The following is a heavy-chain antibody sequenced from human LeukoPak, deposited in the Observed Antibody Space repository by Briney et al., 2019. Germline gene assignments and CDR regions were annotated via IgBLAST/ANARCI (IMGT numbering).Heavy chain of an antibody. Sequence: ASVKVSCKASGYTFTGYYMHWVRQAPGQGLEWMGWINPNSGGTNYAQKFQGRVTMTRDTSISTAYMELSRLRSDDTAVYYCARIMGGVAGALFYYYMDVWGKGTTVTVSS. J-gene: IGHJ6*03. D-gene: IGHD6-19*01. CDR3: ARIMGGVAGALFYYYMDV. CDR2: INPNSGGT. V-gene: IGHV1-2*02. CDR1: GYTFTGYY.